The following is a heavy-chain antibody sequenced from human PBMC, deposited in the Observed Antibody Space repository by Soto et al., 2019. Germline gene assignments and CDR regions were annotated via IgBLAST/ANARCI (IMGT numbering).Heavy chain of an antibody. CDR1: GYTFTSYA. J-gene: IGHJ5*02. CDR3: ARDNRYYDSSGYQGVWFDP. V-gene: IGHV1-3*01. D-gene: IGHD3-22*01. CDR2: INAGNGNT. Sequence: ASVKVSCKASGYTFTSYAMHWVRQAPGQRLEWMGWINAGNGNTKYSQKFQGRVTITRDTSASTAYMELSSLRSEDTAVYYCARDNRYYDSSGYQGVWFDPCGQGTLVTVSS.